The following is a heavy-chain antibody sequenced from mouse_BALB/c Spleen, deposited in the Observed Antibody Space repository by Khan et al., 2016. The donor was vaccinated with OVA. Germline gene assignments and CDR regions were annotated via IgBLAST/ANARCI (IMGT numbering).Heavy chain of an antibody. Sequence: QIQLVQSGPELKQPGETVKISCKASAYIFTNYGMTWVKQAPGKGLKWMGWINTYTGEPTYADDFKGRFAFSLETSANTAYLQINNLNNEDTATYSCARTLYGSGYDYAMDYWGQGTSVTVSS. V-gene: IGHV9-3-1*01. CDR1: AYIFTNYG. CDR3: ARTLYGSGYDYAMDY. J-gene: IGHJ4*01. D-gene: IGHD1-1*01. CDR2: INTYTGEP.